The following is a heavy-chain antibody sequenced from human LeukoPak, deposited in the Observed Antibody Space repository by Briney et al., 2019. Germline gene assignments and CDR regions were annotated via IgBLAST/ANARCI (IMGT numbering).Heavy chain of an antibody. Sequence: SETLSLTCTVSGGSISSSSYYWGWIRQPPGKGLEWIESIYYSGSTYYNPSLKSRVTISVDTSKNQFSLKLSSVTAADTAVYFCARRGHYDTLTGHWFDPWGQGTLVTVSS. V-gene: IGHV4-39*07. J-gene: IGHJ5*02. CDR3: ARRGHYDTLTGHWFDP. D-gene: IGHD3-9*01. CDR1: GGSISSSSYY. CDR2: IYYSGST.